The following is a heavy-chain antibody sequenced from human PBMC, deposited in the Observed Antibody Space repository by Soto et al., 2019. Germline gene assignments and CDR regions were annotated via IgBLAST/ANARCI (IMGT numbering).Heavy chain of an antibody. Sequence: ASVKVSCKASGYTFTSYGISWVRQAPGQGLEWMGWISAYNGNTNYAQKLQGRVTMTTDTSTSTAYMELRSLRSDDTAVYYCARDWGRGVGATTYYYYGMDVWGQGTTVTVSS. CDR1: GYTFTSYG. CDR2: ISAYNGNT. CDR3: ARDWGRGVGATTYYYYGMDV. V-gene: IGHV1-18*01. D-gene: IGHD1-26*01. J-gene: IGHJ6*02.